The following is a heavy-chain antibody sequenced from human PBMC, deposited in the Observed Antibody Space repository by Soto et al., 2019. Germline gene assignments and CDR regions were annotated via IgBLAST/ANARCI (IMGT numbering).Heavy chain of an antibody. Sequence: EVQLVESGGGLVKPGGSLRLSCVASGFTFSGYIINWVRQAPGKGLEWVSYISGPSIYIYYAYSVKGRFTIPRANAKSAVYRQIPSLSAEDTAVYYCARGFLTGFNVWGQGTTVSVSS. CDR3: ARGFLTGFNV. CDR1: GFTFSGYI. CDR2: ISGPSIYI. D-gene: IGHD7-27*01. V-gene: IGHV3-21*01. J-gene: IGHJ6*02.